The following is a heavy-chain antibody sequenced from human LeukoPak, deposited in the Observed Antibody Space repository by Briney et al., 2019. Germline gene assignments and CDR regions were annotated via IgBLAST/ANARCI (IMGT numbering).Heavy chain of an antibody. Sequence: ASVKVSCKASGGTFSSYAISWVRQAPGQGLEWMGGIIPIFGTANYAQKFQGRVTITTDESTSTAYMELSSLRSEDTAVYYCARGRYSGQLDYYYHMDVWGKGTTVTVSS. V-gene: IGHV1-69*05. CDR2: IIPIFGTA. D-gene: IGHD1-1*01. CDR3: ARGRYSGQLDYYYHMDV. J-gene: IGHJ6*03. CDR1: GGTFSSYA.